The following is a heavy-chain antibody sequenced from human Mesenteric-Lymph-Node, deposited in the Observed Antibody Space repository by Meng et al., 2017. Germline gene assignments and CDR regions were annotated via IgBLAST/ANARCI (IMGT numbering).Heavy chain of an antibody. V-gene: IGHV3-30-3*01. CDR3: MSEIRKAPTGTDY. D-gene: IGHD6-13*01. Sequence: QVQLVESGGGVVQPGRSLRLSGVASGLSFNTHAMHWVRQAPGKGLEWVAVISYDGTNKYYADSVMGRFTISRDNSKSTLFLQMNSLRAEDTAMYYCMSEIRKAPTGTDYWGQGTLVTVSS. CDR1: GLSFNTHA. J-gene: IGHJ4*02. CDR2: ISYDGTNK.